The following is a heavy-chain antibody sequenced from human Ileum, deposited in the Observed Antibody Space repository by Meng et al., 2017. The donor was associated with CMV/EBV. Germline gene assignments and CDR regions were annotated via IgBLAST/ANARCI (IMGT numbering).Heavy chain of an antibody. CDR2: IRSKTYGGTT. D-gene: IGHD3-10*01. V-gene: IGHV3-49*04. Sequence: GESLKISCAGSGFTFGDYAISWVRQAPGKGLEWVGFIRSKTYGGTTEYATSMKGRFTISRDDSKRIAYLQMNSLKTEDTAVYYCTDHNFSGGSFYDYWGQGTLVTVSS. J-gene: IGHJ4*02. CDR1: GFTFGDYA. CDR3: TDHNFSGGSFYDY.